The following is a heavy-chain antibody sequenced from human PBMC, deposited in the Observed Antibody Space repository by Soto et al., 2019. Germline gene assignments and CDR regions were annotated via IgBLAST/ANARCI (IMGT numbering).Heavy chain of an antibody. CDR1: GYTFTSYG. Sequence: ASVKVSCKASGYTFTSYGISWVRQAPGQGLEWMGWISAYNGNTNYAQKLQGRVTMTTDTSTSTAYMELRSLRSDDTAVYYCARDLGGQQLDYYYYGMDVWGQGTTVTVS. J-gene: IGHJ6*02. V-gene: IGHV1-18*01. CDR2: ISAYNGNT. D-gene: IGHD6-13*01. CDR3: ARDLGGQQLDYYYYGMDV.